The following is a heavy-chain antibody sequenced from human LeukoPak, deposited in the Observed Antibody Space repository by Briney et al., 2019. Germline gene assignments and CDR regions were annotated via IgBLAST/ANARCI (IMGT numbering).Heavy chain of an antibody. CDR3: ARGPDY. J-gene: IGHJ4*02. CDR2: INSDGSST. Sequence: GGSLRLSCAASGFIFREYWMSWVRQASGKGLVWVSRINSDGSSTSYADSVKGRFTISRDNAKNTLYLQMNSLRAEDTAVYYCARGPDYWGQGTLVTVSS. CDR1: GFIFREYW. V-gene: IGHV3-74*01.